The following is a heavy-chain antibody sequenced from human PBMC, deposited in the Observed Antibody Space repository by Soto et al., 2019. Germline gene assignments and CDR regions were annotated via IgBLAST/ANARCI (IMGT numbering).Heavy chain of an antibody. CDR3: AVATAYDLDY. CDR1: GFTVSPTY. J-gene: IGHJ4*02. CDR2: IYSGGST. D-gene: IGHD2-15*01. V-gene: IGHV3-66*01. Sequence: EVPLVESGGGLVQSGGSLRLSCAASGFTVSPTYMSWVRQAPGKGLEWVSVIYSGGSTYYADSMKGRFTISRDNSNNTLYLQMDSLRGEDTAVYYCAVATAYDLDYWGQGTLVTVSS.